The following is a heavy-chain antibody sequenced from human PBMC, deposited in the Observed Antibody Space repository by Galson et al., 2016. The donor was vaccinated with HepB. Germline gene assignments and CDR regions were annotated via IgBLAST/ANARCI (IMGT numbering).Heavy chain of an antibody. CDR3: ARSRDFVMDV. CDR1: GFSLTSSGLF. CDR2: IDWDDGI. V-gene: IGHV2-70*01. J-gene: IGHJ6*02. D-gene: IGHD2-15*01. Sequence: PALVKPTQTLTLTCTFSGFSLTSSGLFVNWIRQPPGKALEWLALIDWDDGIHYPSSQKTRLTISKDTSKRQVVLSMTNVDPMDTATYYCARSRDFVMDVWGQGVTVTVSS.